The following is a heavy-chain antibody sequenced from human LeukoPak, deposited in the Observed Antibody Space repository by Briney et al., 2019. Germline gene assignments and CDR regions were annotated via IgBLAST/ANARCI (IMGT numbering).Heavy chain of an antibody. CDR2: IYHGGST. Sequence: SETLSLTCAVSGGSISNNNWWSWVRQPPGMGLEWIGEIYHGGSTNYNPSLKSRVTMSVDRSKNQFSLKLSSVTAADTAVYYCARGEERGSGTVHFDYWGQATLVTVSS. CDR1: GGSISNNNW. V-gene: IGHV4-4*02. D-gene: IGHD3-10*01. J-gene: IGHJ4*02. CDR3: ARGEERGSGTVHFDY.